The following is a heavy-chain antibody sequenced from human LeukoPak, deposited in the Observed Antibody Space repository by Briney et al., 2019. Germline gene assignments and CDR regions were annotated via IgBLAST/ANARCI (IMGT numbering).Heavy chain of an antibody. J-gene: IGHJ6*03. Sequence: GGSLRLSCAASGFTFSAYSMNWVRQAPGKGLEWVSSISSSSNYIYYADSVQGRFIISRDNSKNTLYLQMNSLRAEDTAVYYCAKSHDYGDYFYYYMDVWGKGTTVTVSS. V-gene: IGHV3-21*04. D-gene: IGHD4-17*01. CDR3: AKSHDYGDYFYYYMDV. CDR1: GFTFSAYS. CDR2: ISSSSNYI.